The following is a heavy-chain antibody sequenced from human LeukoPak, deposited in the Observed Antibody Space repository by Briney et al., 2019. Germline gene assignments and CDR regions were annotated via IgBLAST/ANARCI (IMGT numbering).Heavy chain of an antibody. Sequence: SVKVSCKASGGTFSSYAISWVRQAPGQGLEWMGGIIPIFGTANYAQKFQGRVTITTDESTSTAYMELSSLRSEDTAVYYCARGSKGVGAASTNWFDPWGQGTLVTVSS. J-gene: IGHJ5*02. D-gene: IGHD1-26*01. CDR2: IIPIFGTA. V-gene: IGHV1-69*05. CDR1: GGTFSSYA. CDR3: ARGSKGVGAASTNWFDP.